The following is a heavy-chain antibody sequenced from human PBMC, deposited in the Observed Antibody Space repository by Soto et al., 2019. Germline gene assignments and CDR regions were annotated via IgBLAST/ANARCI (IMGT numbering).Heavy chain of an antibody. D-gene: IGHD1-1*01. CDR3: AKGVDRRNCYRGYFDY. J-gene: IGHJ4*02. CDR2: ISGSGGST. V-gene: IGHV3-23*01. Sequence: GGSLRLSCAASGFTFSNYAMSWVRQAPGSGLEWVSSISGSGGSTFYTNSVKGRFTISRDNFRNTLYLQMNSLRVEDAAVFFWAKGVDRRNCYRGYFDYWGRGTLVPVSS. CDR1: GFTFSNYA.